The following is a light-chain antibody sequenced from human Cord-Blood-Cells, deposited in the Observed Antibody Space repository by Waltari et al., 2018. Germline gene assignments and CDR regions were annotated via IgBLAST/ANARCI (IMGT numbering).Light chain of an antibody. CDR1: QSVSSSY. Sequence: EIVLTLSAGTLSLSPGERATLSCRASQSVSSSYLAWYQQKPGQAPRLLIYGASSSATGIPDRFSGSVSGTDFTLTISRLEPEDFAVYYCQQYGSSPTFGQGTKVEIK. V-gene: IGKV3-20*01. CDR2: GAS. J-gene: IGKJ1*01. CDR3: QQYGSSPT.